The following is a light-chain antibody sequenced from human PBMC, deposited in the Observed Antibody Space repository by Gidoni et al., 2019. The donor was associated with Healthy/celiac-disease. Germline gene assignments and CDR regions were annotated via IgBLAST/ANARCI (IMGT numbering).Light chain of an antibody. V-gene: IGKV3-11*01. Sequence: DIVLPQSPATLSLSPGERATLSCRASQSVSSYLAWYQQKPGQAPRLLIYDASNRATGIPARFSGSGSGTDFTLTISSLEPEDFAVYYCQQRSNWRCSFGQGTKLEIK. CDR2: DAS. CDR1: QSVSSY. J-gene: IGKJ2*04. CDR3: QQRSNWRCS.